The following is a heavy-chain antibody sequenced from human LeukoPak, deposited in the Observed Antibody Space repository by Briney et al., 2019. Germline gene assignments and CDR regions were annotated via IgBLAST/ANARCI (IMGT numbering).Heavy chain of an antibody. CDR3: TRDEGEEGDWFDP. Sequence: GGSLRLSCAASGFTFSNYALHWVRQAPGKGLEWVAVISYDGSNKYYADSVKGRFTISRDNSKNTLYLQMNSLRAEDTAVYYCTRDEGEEGDWFDPWGQGTLVTVSS. V-gene: IGHV3-30-3*01. D-gene: IGHD2-21*01. CDR2: ISYDGSNK. CDR1: GFTFSNYA. J-gene: IGHJ5*02.